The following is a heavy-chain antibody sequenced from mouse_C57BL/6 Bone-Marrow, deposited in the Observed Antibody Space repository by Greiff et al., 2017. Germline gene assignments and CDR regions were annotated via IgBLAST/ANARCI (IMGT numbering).Heavy chain of an antibody. V-gene: IGHV1-64*01. Sequence: VQLQQPGAELVKPGASVKLSCKASGYTFTSYWMHWVKQRPGQGLEWIGMIHPNSGSTNYNEKFMSKATLTVDKSSSTAYMQLSSLTSEGSAVYDCARLGFTTIACGTAMDYWGRGTAATVSA. CDR1: GYTFTSYW. J-gene: IGHJ4*01. CDR2: IHPNSGST. D-gene: IGHD2-12*01. CDR3: ARLGFTTIACGTAMDY.